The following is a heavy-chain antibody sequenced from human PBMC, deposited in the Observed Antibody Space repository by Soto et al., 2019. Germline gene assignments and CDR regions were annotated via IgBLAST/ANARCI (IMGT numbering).Heavy chain of an antibody. CDR3: ARGITIFGVARGWFDP. V-gene: IGHV4-59*01. D-gene: IGHD3-3*01. CDR1: GGSISSYY. J-gene: IGHJ5*02. CDR2: IYYSGST. Sequence: SETLSLTCTVSGGSISSYYWSWIRQPPGKGLEWIGYIYYSGSTNYNPSLKSRVTISVDTSKNQFSLKLSSVTAADTAVYYCARGITIFGVARGWFDPWGQGTLVTVSS.